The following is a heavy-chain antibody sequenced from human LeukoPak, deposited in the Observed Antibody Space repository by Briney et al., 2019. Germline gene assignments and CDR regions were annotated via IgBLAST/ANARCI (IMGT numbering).Heavy chain of an antibody. Sequence: SETLSLTCSVSGGSISSSYWSWIRQPAGEGLEWIGHGYTGGTPNSNPSLKSRVALSVDTSKNQFSLKLSSVTAADTAVYYCARVEGEGYSSGWKPTDYWGQGTLVTVSS. CDR1: GGSISSSY. D-gene: IGHD6-19*01. CDR2: GYTGGTP. V-gene: IGHV4-4*07. CDR3: ARVEGEGYSSGWKPTDY. J-gene: IGHJ4*02.